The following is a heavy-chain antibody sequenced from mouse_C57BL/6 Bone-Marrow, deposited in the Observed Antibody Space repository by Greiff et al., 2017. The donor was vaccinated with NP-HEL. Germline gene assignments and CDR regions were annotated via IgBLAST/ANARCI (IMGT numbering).Heavy chain of an antibody. J-gene: IGHJ4*01. V-gene: IGHV5-12*01. CDR2: ISNGGGST. D-gene: IGHD2-3*01. CDR3: ARHIYEDHYAMDY. CDR1: GFTFSDYY. Sequence: EVKLVESGGGLVQPGGSLKLSCAASGFTFSDYYMYWVRQTPEKRLEWVAYISNGGGSTYYPDTVKGRFTISRDNAKNTLYLQMSRLKSEDTAMYYCARHIYEDHYAMDYWGQGTSVTVSS.